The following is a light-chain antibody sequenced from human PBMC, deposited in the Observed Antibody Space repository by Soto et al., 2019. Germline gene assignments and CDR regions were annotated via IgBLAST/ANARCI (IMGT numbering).Light chain of an antibody. CDR3: QQSYSLPYT. Sequence: DIQMTQSPSSLSASVGDRVTITCRASQTISSSLNWYEQKPGKAPKLLIYAASSLQNGVPPRFSGSGSGTDFTLTISSLQPEDFATYHCQQSYSLPYTFGQGTKLEIK. CDR2: AAS. CDR1: QTISSS. V-gene: IGKV1-39*01. J-gene: IGKJ2*01.